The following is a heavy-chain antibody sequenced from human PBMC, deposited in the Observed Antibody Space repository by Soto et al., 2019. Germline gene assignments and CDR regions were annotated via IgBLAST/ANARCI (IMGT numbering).Heavy chain of an antibody. CDR1: GGTFSSYA. D-gene: IGHD2-2*01. Sequence: SVKVSCTASGGTFSSYAISWVRQAPGQGLEWMGGIIPIFGTANYAQKFQGRVTITADKSTSTAYMELSSLRSEDTAVYYCARGRGSGIVVVPASIQGWFDPWGQGTLVTVSS. CDR2: IIPIFGTA. CDR3: ARGRGSGIVVVPASIQGWFDP. V-gene: IGHV1-69*06. J-gene: IGHJ5*02.